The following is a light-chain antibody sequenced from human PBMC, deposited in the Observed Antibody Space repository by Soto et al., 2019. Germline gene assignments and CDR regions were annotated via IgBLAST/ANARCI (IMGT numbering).Light chain of an antibody. Sequence: EVVLRQSPDTLSLSPGPTATLSCRASQSVDGYIAWYRQKGGQAPRLLMYDAYTRATGVGARFTGSGSATDFSLTITSLEPEDFAVYYCQQRGKWPSTFGPGTKVEMK. CDR1: QSVDGY. V-gene: IGKV3-11*01. CDR2: DAY. J-gene: IGKJ2*02. CDR3: QQRGKWPST.